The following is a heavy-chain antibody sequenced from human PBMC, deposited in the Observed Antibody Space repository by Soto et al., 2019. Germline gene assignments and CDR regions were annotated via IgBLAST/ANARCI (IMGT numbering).Heavy chain of an antibody. J-gene: IGHJ4*02. CDR2: INHSGST. Sequence: PSETLSLTCAVYGGSFSGYYWSWIRQPPGKGLEWIGEINHSGSTNYNPSLKSRITISVDTSKNQFSLKLSSVTAADTAVYYCARVPNYDILTGSIVDYWGQGTLVTVS. V-gene: IGHV4-34*01. CDR3: ARVPNYDILTGSIVDY. CDR1: GGSFSGYY. D-gene: IGHD3-9*01.